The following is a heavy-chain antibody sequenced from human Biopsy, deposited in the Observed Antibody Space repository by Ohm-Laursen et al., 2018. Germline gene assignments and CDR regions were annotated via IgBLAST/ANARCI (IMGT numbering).Heavy chain of an antibody. CDR3: ARATNSTGWPYYYFYGMDV. CDR2: TYVYGRT. D-gene: IGHD2/OR15-2a*01. V-gene: IGHV4-4*07. CDR1: GASSSTGY. J-gene: IGHJ6*02. Sequence: TLSLTCSVSGASSSTGYWNWIRQSAGKGLEWIGRTYVYGRTDYNPSLEGRVTMSVDTSKNQFSLRLNSVTAADTAVYYCARATNSTGWPYYYFYGMDVWGQGTTVTVSS.